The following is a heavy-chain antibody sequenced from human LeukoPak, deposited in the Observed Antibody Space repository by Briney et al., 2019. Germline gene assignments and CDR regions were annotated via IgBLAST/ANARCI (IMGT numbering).Heavy chain of an antibody. V-gene: IGHV3-23*01. D-gene: IGHD1-26*01. CDR3: AKLQIVGATPFDY. Sequence: GGSLRLSCAASGFVYSTYSMNWVRQAPGKGLEWVSAISGSGGSTYYADSVKGRFTISRDNSKNTLYLQMNSLRAEDTAVYYCAKLQIVGATPFDYWGQGTLVTVSS. CDR2: ISGSGGST. CDR1: GFVYSTYS. J-gene: IGHJ4*02.